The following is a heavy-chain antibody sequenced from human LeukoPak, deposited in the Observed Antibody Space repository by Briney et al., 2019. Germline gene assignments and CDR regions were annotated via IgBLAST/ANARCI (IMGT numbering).Heavy chain of an antibody. CDR1: GGSINNYY. CDR2: IYSSGST. J-gene: IGHJ3*02. D-gene: IGHD3-10*01. Sequence: SETLSLTCTVSGGSINNYYWSWIRQPAGKGLEWIGRIYSSGSTNYNPSLKSRVTMSVDTSKNQFSLKLSSVTAADTAVYYCARHGGMVLGFSDAFDIWGQGTMVTVSS. V-gene: IGHV4-4*07. CDR3: ARHGGMVLGFSDAFDI.